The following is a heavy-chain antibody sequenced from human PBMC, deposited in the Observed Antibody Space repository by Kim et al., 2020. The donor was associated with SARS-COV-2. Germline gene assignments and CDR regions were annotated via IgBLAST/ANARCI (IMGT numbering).Heavy chain of an antibody. CDR3: ARGAAAPYYYYGMDV. J-gene: IGHJ6*02. D-gene: IGHD6-13*01. V-gene: IGHV4-59*09. Sequence: PSRKSRVTISVDTSKNQFSLKLSSVTAADTAVYYCARGAAAPYYYYGMDVWGQGTTVTVSS.